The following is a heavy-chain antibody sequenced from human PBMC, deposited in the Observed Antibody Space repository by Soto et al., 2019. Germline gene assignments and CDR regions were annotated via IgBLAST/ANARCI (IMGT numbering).Heavy chain of an antibody. Sequence: PGGSLRLSCAASGFTFSSYGMHWVRQAPGKGLEWVAAISYDGSNKYYADSVKGRFTISRDNSKNTLYLQMNSLRAEDTAVYYCAKSPGMYYYDSSGYYHYDYWGQGTLVTVSS. CDR2: ISYDGSNK. D-gene: IGHD3-22*01. V-gene: IGHV3-30*18. CDR1: GFTFSSYG. J-gene: IGHJ4*02. CDR3: AKSPGMYYYDSSGYYHYDY.